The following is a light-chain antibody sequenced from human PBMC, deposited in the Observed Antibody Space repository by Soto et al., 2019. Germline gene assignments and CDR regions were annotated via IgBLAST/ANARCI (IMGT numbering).Light chain of an antibody. CDR3: QQYNQWPIT. J-gene: IGKJ5*01. CDR1: QSAGTN. Sequence: EIVLTHSPGPLSVSPGDRATLSCRASQSAGTNLAWYQQKPGQAPRLLIHGAFTRATGIPARFSGSGSGTEFTLTISSLQSEDFAVFYCQQYNQWPITFGQGTRLEIK. V-gene: IGKV3-15*01. CDR2: GAF.